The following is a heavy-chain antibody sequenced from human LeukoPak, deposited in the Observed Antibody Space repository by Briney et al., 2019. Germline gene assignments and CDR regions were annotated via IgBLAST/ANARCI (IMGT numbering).Heavy chain of an antibody. Sequence: GGSLRLSCAASGFTFSSYWMHWVRQAPGKGLVWVSRINSDGSSTSYADSVKGRFTISRDNAKNTLYLQMNSLRAEDTAVYYCFAKGTYYYYGMDVWGQGTTVTVSS. D-gene: IGHD1-1*01. CDR2: INSDGSST. J-gene: IGHJ6*02. V-gene: IGHV3-74*01. CDR3: FAKGTYYYYGMDV. CDR1: GFTFSSYW.